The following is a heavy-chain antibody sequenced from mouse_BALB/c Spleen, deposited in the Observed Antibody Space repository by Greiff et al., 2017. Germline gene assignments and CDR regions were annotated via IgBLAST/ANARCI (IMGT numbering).Heavy chain of an antibody. V-gene: IGHV5-17*02. CDR3: ARSRGYDYFDY. CDR2: ISSGSSTI. CDR1: GFTFSSFG. D-gene: IGHD2-2*01. J-gene: IGHJ2*01. Sequence: EVQVVESGGGLVQPGGSRKLSCAASGFTFSSFGMHWVRQAPEKGLEWVAYISSGSSTIYYADTVKGRFTISRDNPKNTLFLQMTSLRSEDTAMYYCARSRGYDYFDYWGQGTTLTVSS.